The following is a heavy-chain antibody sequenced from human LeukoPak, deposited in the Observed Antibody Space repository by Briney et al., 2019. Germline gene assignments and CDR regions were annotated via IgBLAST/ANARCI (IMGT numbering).Heavy chain of an antibody. CDR3: ARGSIWDYGDCRHGELDY. D-gene: IGHD4-17*01. Sequence: SETLSLTCAVYGGPFSGYYWSWIPQPPGKGLEWIGEINHSGSTNYNPSLKSRVTISVDTSKNQFSLKLSSVTAADTAVYYCARGSIWDYGDCRHGELDYWGQGTLVTVSS. CDR2: INHSGST. J-gene: IGHJ4*02. V-gene: IGHV4-34*01. CDR1: GGPFSGYY.